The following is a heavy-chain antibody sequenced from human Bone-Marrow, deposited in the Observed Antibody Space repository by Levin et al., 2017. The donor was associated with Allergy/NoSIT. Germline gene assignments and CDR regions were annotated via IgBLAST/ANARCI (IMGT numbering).Heavy chain of an antibody. D-gene: IGHD3-22*01. CDR3: AKAGRWYYDSSPPLE. V-gene: IGHV3-30*18. CDR1: GFTFSSYG. Sequence: GGSLRLSCAASGFTFSSYGMHWVRQAPGKGLEWVAVISYDGSNKYYADSVKGRFTISRDNSKNTLYLQMNSLRAEDTAVYYCAKAGRWYYDSSPPLEWGQGTLVTVSS. J-gene: IGHJ4*02. CDR2: ISYDGSNK.